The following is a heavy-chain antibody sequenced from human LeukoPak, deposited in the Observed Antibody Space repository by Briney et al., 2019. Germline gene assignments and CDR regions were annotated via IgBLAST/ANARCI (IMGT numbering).Heavy chain of an antibody. Sequence: AGGSLRLSCAASGFTFSSYSMNWVRQAPGKGLEWVSSISSSSSYIYYADSVKGRFTISRDNAKNSLYLQMNSLRAEDTAVYYCARNGVAGTYYGMDVWGQGTTVTVSS. J-gene: IGHJ6*02. CDR2: ISSSSSYI. V-gene: IGHV3-21*01. CDR1: GFTFSSYS. D-gene: IGHD6-19*01. CDR3: ARNGVAGTYYGMDV.